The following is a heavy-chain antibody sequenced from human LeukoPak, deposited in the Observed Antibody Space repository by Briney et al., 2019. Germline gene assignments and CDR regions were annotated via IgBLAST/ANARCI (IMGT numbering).Heavy chain of an antibody. CDR1: GYTFTSYY. CDR2: INPSGGST. J-gene: IGHJ3*02. Sequence: ASVKVSCKASGYTFTSYYMHWVRQAPGQGLEWMGIINPSGGSTSYAQKFQGRVTMTRDTSTSTVYMELSSLRSEDTAVYYCARVKIAVAPGPRAFDIWGQGTMVTVSS. D-gene: IGHD6-19*01. CDR3: ARVKIAVAPGPRAFDI. V-gene: IGHV1-46*01.